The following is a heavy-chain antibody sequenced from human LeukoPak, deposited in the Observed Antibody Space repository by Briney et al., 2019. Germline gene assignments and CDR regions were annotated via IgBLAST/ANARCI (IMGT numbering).Heavy chain of an antibody. D-gene: IGHD3-16*01. CDR1: GGSISNYY. CDR3: ARTTEGYVRGPGYSYYYYMDV. CDR2: IHDSGST. V-gene: IGHV4-59*01. Sequence: ASETLSLTCTVSGGSISNYYWSWIRQPPGKGPEWIGYIHDSGSTNYNPSLKSRVTISVDTSQNQLSLKLRSVTAADTAVYYCARTTEGYVRGPGYSYYYYMDVWGKGTTVTISS. J-gene: IGHJ6*03.